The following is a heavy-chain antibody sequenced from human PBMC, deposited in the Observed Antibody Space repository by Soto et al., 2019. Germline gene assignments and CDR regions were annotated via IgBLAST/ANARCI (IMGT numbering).Heavy chain of an antibody. CDR1: GFTFSNFG. V-gene: IGHV3-30*18. J-gene: IGHJ4*02. CDR3: AKDGDYYDRSGSLHY. D-gene: IGHD3-22*01. CDR2: ISSDGSNK. Sequence: GGSLRLSCAASGFTFSNFGMHWVRQAPGKGLEWVAFISSDGSNKYYVDSVKGRFTISRDNSENTLSLQMNSLRPEDTAVYYCAKDGDYYDRSGSLHYWGQGTQVTVSS.